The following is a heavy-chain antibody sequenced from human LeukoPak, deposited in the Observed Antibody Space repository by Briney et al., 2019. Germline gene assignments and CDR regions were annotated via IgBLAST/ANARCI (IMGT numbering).Heavy chain of an antibody. Sequence: PSGTLSLTCAVYGGSFSGYYWSWIRQSPGKGLEWIGEINQSGSTNYNPSLKSRVTISVDTSKNQFSLKLSSVTAADTAVYYCAREAPIAAAGTNWFDPWGQGTLVTVSS. CDR3: AREAPIAAAGTNWFDP. V-gene: IGHV4-34*01. CDR1: GGSFSGYY. J-gene: IGHJ5*02. D-gene: IGHD6-13*01. CDR2: INQSGST.